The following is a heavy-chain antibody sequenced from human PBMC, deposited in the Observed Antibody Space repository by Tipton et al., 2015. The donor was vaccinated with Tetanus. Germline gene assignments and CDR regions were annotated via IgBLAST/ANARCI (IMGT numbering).Heavy chain of an antibody. V-gene: IGHV4-39*01. D-gene: IGHD3-3*01. CDR2: IYDSGDT. J-gene: IGHJ4*02. CDR3: ARHQSGFFTPFDY. Sequence: TLSLTCTVSGGSISGGNFYWGWIRQPPGKGLEWIGNIYDSGDTYYIPSLKSRLTISVDTSKNQFSLNLNSMAAADTGVYYCARHQSGFFTPFDYWGQGNLFTVSS. CDR1: GGSISGGNFY.